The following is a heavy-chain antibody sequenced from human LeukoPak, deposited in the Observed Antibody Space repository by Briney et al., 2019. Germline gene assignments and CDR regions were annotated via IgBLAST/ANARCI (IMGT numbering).Heavy chain of an antibody. J-gene: IGHJ4*02. CDR2: IYYSGST. V-gene: IGHV4-30-2*03. CDR1: GGSISSGGYY. D-gene: IGHD6-13*01. CDR3: ARRYSSSWSLDY. Sequence: PSETLSLTCTVSGGSISSGGYYWSWIRQPPGKGLEWIGSIYYSGSTYYNPSLKSRVTISVDTSKNQFSLKLSSVTAADTAVYYCARRYSSSWSLDYWGQGALVTVSS.